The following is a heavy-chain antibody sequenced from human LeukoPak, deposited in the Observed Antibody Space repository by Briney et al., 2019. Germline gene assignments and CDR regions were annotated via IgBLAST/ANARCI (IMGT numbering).Heavy chain of an antibody. Sequence: PSETLSLTCTVSGYSMSSAYYWGWIRPPPGKGLEWIGSIYHSGTTYYNPYLKSRVTISVDTSKNQFSLRLRSVTAADTAVYYCARDRDYYNDVMGSFPPLDSWGQGALVTVSS. V-gene: IGHV4-38-2*02. D-gene: IGHD3-22*01. J-gene: IGHJ4*02. CDR3: ARDRDYYNDVMGSFPPLDS. CDR2: IYHSGTT. CDR1: GYSMSSAYY.